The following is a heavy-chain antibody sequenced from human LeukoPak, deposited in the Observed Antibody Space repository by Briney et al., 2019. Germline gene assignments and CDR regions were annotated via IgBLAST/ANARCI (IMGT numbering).Heavy chain of an antibody. D-gene: IGHD3-22*01. CDR1: GGSISSSNYY. Sequence: SETLSLTCTVSGGSISSSNYYWGWIRQPPGKGLEWIGSIYYSGSTYYKSSLKSRITISVDTSKNQFSLKLSSVTATDTAVYYCARNVTGGSSGYWRFDYWGQGTLVTVSS. CDR2: IYYSGST. V-gene: IGHV4-39*01. CDR3: ARNVTGGSSGYWRFDY. J-gene: IGHJ4*02.